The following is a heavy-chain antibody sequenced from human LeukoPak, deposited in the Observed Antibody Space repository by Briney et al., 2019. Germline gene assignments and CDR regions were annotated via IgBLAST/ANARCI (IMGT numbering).Heavy chain of an antibody. CDR1: GGSISSSSYY. J-gene: IGHJ4*02. CDR3: ARDCRTYYDFWSGPAPYYFDY. Sequence: SETLSLTCTVSGGSISSSSYYWGWIRQPPGKGLEWIGSIYYSGSTYYNPSLKSRVTISVDTSKNQFSLKLSSVTAADTAVYYCARDCRTYYDFWSGPAPYYFDYWGQGTLVTVSS. D-gene: IGHD3-3*01. V-gene: IGHV4-39*07. CDR2: IYYSGST.